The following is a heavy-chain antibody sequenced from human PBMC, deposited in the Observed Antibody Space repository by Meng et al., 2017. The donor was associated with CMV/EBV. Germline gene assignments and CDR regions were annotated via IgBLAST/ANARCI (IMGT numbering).Heavy chain of an antibody. CDR2: INPNSGGT. V-gene: IGHV1-2*02. CDR3: ARRYCSSTSCQRYFDY. D-gene: IGHD2-2*01. J-gene: IGHJ4*02. Sequence: ASVKVSCKASGYTFTGYYMHWVRQAPGQGLEWMGWINPNSGGTNYAQKFQGRVTMTRDTSISTAYMVLSRLRSDDTAVYYCARRYCSSTSCQRYFDYWGQGTLVTVSS. CDR1: GYTFTGYY.